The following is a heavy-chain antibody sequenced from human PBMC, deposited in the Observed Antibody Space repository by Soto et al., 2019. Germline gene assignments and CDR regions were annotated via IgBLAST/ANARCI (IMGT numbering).Heavy chain of an antibody. CDR2: ISWNSGSI. J-gene: IGHJ3*02. V-gene: IGHV3-9*01. D-gene: IGHD5-12*01. Sequence: GGSLRLSCAASGFTFDDYAMHWVRQAPGKGLEWVSGISWNSGSIGYADSVKGRFTISRDNAKNSLYLQMNSLRAEDTALYYCAKELRVATIFSAFDIWGQGTMVTVSS. CDR1: GFTFDDYA. CDR3: AKELRVATIFSAFDI.